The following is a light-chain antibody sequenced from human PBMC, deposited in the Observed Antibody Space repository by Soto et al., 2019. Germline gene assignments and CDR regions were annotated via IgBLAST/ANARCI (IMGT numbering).Light chain of an antibody. J-gene: IGLJ1*01. CDR3: QSYDSSLSGYV. Sequence: QSALTQPPSVSGAPGQRVTISCTGSSSNIGADYDVHWYQQLPGTAPRLLIYGNNNRPSGVPDRFSGSKSGTSASLAITGLQDEDEADYYCQSYDSSLSGYVFGTGTKVTVL. CDR1: SSNIGADYD. V-gene: IGLV1-40*01. CDR2: GNN.